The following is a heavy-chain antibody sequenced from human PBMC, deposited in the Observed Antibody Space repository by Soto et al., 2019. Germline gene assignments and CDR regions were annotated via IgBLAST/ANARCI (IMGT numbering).Heavy chain of an antibody. CDR1: GFTFSSYG. D-gene: IGHD2-8*01. CDR2: ISYDGSNK. Sequence: QVQLVESGGGVVQPGRSLRLSCAASGFTFSSYGMHWVRQAPGKGLEWVAVISYDGSNKYYADSVKGRFTISRDNSKNTLYLQMNSLRAEDTAVYYCARDGIVLMVYAMDYWGQGTLVTVSS. J-gene: IGHJ4*02. CDR3: ARDGIVLMVYAMDY. V-gene: IGHV3-30*03.